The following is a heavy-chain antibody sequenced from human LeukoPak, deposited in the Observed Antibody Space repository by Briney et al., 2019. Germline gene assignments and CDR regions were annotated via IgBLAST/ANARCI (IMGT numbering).Heavy chain of an antibody. CDR1: GGSINNYY. Sequence: SETLSLTCTVSGGSINNYYWSWIRQPPGKGLEWSGYIYYRGSTNYNPSLKSRVSFSVDTSKNQFSLKLNSVTAADTAVYYCARGGDYGDLRYFDYWGQGTLVTVSS. J-gene: IGHJ4*02. V-gene: IGHV4-59*01. D-gene: IGHD4-17*01. CDR3: ARGGDYGDLRYFDY. CDR2: IYYRGST.